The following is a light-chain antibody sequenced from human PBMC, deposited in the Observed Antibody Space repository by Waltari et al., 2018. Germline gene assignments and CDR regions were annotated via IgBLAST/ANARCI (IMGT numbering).Light chain of an antibody. Sequence: EIMMTQSPATLSVSPGETATLSCSAGQSVSSNVAWYQKKPGQAPRLLIYDAATRATSIPAKFRGRGSGTEFTLTISSLQSADFAVYYGQQYNRWPPITLGHGTRLEIK. CDR1: QSVSSN. V-gene: IGKV3-15*01. J-gene: IGKJ5*01. CDR3: QQYNRWPPIT. CDR2: DAA.